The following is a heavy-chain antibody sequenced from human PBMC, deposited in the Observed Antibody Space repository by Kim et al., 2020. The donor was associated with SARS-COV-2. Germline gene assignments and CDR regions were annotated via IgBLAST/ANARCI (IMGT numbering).Heavy chain of an antibody. D-gene: IGHD3-9*01. V-gene: IGHV3-33*01. CDR1: GFTFSSYG. Sequence: GGSRRLSCAASGFTFSSYGMHWVRQAPGTGLEWVAVIWYDGSNKYYADSVKGRFTISRDNSKNTLYLQMNSLRAEDTAVYYCARAFEFFFDYWGQGTLVTVSS. CDR2: IWYDGSNK. J-gene: IGHJ4*02. CDR3: ARAFEFFFDY.